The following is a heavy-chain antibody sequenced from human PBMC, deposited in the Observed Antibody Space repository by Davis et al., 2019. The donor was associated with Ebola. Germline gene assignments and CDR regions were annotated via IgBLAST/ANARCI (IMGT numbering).Heavy chain of an antibody. CDR3: ANYCSSTSSFRSYFDY. D-gene: IGHD2-2*01. CDR2: ITYDGSNK. V-gene: IGHV3-30*18. CDR1: GFTFSSYG. Sequence: PGGSLRLSCAASGFTFSSYGMHWVRQAPGKGLEWVAVITYDGSNKYYADSVKGGFTISGDNSKNTLYLQMNSLGAEDTAVYYCANYCSSTSSFRSYFDYWGQGTLVTVSS. J-gene: IGHJ4*02.